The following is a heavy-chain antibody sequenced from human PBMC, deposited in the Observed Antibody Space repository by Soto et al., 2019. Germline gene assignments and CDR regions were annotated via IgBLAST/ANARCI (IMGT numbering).Heavy chain of an antibody. J-gene: IGHJ4*02. CDR3: AREGTGTTRGSFDY. CDR2: IHPTGNT. Sequence: QVQLQESGPGLVKPSGTLSLICSVSSGTISSANWWSWVRQAPGKGLEWIGEIHPTGNTNYNPSLESRLTISIDKSKNQLSRRWTSVTASDTALYYCAREGTGTTRGSFDYWGQGTMVSVSS. D-gene: IGHD1-1*01. CDR1: SGTISSANW. V-gene: IGHV4-4*02.